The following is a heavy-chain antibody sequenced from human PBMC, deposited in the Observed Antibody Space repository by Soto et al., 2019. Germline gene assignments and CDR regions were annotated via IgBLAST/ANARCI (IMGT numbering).Heavy chain of an antibody. CDR3: ARDGATTPAAEFDY. Sequence: GGSLRLSCAASGFTFSSYGMHWVRQAPGKGLEWVAVIWYDGSNKYYADSVKGRFTISRDNSKNTLYLQMNSLRAEDTAVYYCARDGATTPAAEFDYWGQATLVALSS. V-gene: IGHV3-33*01. J-gene: IGHJ4*02. D-gene: IGHD2-2*01. CDR1: GFTFSSYG. CDR2: IWYDGSNK.